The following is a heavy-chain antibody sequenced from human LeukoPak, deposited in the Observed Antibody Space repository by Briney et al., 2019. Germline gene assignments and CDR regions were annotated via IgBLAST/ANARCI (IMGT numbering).Heavy chain of an antibody. V-gene: IGHV3-30*18. CDR3: AKGAPYYYDSSGSTTYYYGMDV. CDR2: ISYDGSNK. CDR1: GFTFSSYG. D-gene: IGHD3-22*01. J-gene: IGHJ6*02. Sequence: PGRSLRLSCAASGFTFSSYGMHWVRQAPGKGLEWVAVISYDGSNKYYADSVKGRFTISRDNSKNTLYLQMNSLRAEDTAVYYCAKGAPYYYDSSGSTTYYYGMDVWGQGTTVTVSS.